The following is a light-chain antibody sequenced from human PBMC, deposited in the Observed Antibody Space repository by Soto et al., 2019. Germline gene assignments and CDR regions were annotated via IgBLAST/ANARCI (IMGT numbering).Light chain of an antibody. CDR3: LHYSSYPST. Sequence: DIQMTQSPSAMSASVGDGVTITCRASQGISNYLAWFQQHPVKVPKRLIYFASSLQSGVPSRFSGSGCDTAFTLTLCGRQREYFATFYLLHYSSYPSTFVQGTKV. V-gene: IGKV1-17*03. CDR2: FAS. J-gene: IGKJ1*01. CDR1: QGISNY.